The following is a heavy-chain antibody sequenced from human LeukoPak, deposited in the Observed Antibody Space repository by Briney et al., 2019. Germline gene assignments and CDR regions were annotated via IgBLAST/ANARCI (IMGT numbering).Heavy chain of an antibody. CDR3: ARGPSGGSFYVGDP. D-gene: IGHD1-26*01. J-gene: IGHJ5*02. CDR2: INGDGSST. CDR1: GFTFSSYW. Sequence: GGSLRLSCAASGFTFSSYWMHWVRQGPGKGLVWVSRINGDGSSTSYADSVKGRFTISRDNAKNTLYLQMNSLRAEDTAVYYCARGPSGGSFYVGDPWGQGTLVTVSS. V-gene: IGHV3-74*01.